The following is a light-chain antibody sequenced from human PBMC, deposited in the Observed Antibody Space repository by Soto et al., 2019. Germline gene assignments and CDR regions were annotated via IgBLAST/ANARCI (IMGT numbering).Light chain of an antibody. CDR2: DVN. CDR3: SSYAGSSNFVV. Sequence: QSALTQPPSASGSPGQSVTISCTGTSSDIGYYNYVSWYQQHPGKAPNLVIYDVNKRPSGVPDRFSGFKSGNTASLTVSGLQAEDEAEYYCSSYAGSSNFVVFGGGTQLTVL. V-gene: IGLV2-8*01. CDR1: SSDIGYYNY. J-gene: IGLJ2*01.